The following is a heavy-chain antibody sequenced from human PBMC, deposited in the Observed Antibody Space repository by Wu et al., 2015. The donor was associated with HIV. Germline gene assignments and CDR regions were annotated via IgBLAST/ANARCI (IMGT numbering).Heavy chain of an antibody. Sequence: QVQLVQSGAEVRKPGVSVKVSCKASGYTFTDFYIHWVRQAPGQRLEWVGWFNPNTGGAHSGLDFQDRVTLTGDTSISTAYMELPRLASDDTAIYYCAREGHCSTTSCHFDFWGPGVLVTVSS. J-gene: IGHJ4*02. CDR1: GYTFTDFY. V-gene: IGHV1-2*02. D-gene: IGHD2-2*01. CDR3: AREGHCSTTSCHFDF. CDR2: FNPNTGGA.